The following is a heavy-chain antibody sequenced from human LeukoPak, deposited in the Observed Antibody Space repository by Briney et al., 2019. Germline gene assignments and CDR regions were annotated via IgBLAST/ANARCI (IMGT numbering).Heavy chain of an antibody. Sequence: TSETLSLTCTVSGGSISSYYWSWIRQPPGKGLEWIGYIYHSGSTYYNPSLKSRVTISVDRSKNQFSLKLSSVTAADTAVYYCAREDGLRSIDYWGQGTLVTVSS. V-gene: IGHV4-59*12. CDR3: AREDGLRSIDY. D-gene: IGHD4-17*01. J-gene: IGHJ4*02. CDR2: IYHSGST. CDR1: GGSISSYY.